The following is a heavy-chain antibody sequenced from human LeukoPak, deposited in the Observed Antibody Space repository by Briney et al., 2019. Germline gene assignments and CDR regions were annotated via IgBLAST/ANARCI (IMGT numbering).Heavy chain of an antibody. CDR1: GFTFSSHG. J-gene: IGHJ5*02. Sequence: GRSLRLSCVASGFTFSSHGMHWVRQAPGKGLEWVAVIWYDGSHRYYPDSVKGRFTISRDNAKNSLYLQMSSLRAEDTAVYYCARGLNWFDPWGQGTLVTVSS. D-gene: IGHD4-11*01. CDR2: IWYDGSHR. CDR3: ARGLNWFDP. V-gene: IGHV3-33*01.